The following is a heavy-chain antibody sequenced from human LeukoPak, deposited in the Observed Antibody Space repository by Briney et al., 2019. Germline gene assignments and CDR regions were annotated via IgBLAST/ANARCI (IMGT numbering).Heavy chain of an antibody. Sequence: ASVKVSCKASGYTFTGYYMHWVRQAPGQGLEWMGWINPNSGGTNYAQKFQGRVIMTRDTSISTAYMELSRLRSDDTAVYYCARDSPSTVTTFSDWFDPWGQGTLVTVSS. D-gene: IGHD4-11*01. CDR2: INPNSGGT. CDR3: ARDSPSTVTTFSDWFDP. J-gene: IGHJ5*02. CDR1: GYTFTGYY. V-gene: IGHV1-2*02.